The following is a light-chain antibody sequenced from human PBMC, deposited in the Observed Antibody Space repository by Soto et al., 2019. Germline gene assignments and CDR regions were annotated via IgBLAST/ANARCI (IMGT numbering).Light chain of an antibody. CDR3: HPYGSSPPIT. CDR1: QSVSSYY. Sequence: IVLTQSTGTLSLYPWESATLSCSDIQSVSSYYSARSQQNPGQAPRLLIYGASSRATGIPDRFSGSGSGTDFTLTINCLQSDDFPLSNWHPYGSSPPITFAQGTRLE. J-gene: IGKJ5*01. CDR2: GAS. V-gene: IGKV3-20*01.